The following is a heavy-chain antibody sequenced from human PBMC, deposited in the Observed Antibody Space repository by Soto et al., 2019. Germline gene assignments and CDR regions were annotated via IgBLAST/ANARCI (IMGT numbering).Heavy chain of an antibody. J-gene: IGHJ4*02. D-gene: IGHD6-13*01. CDR2: IRSRSTDT. CDR1: GFTLNDYN. CDR3: ARIPFAAAGRTPDY. V-gene: IGHV3-11*05. Sequence: QVQLVESGGGLVKPGGSLRLSCAASGFTLNDYNMSWIRQGPGKGLGWGSYIRSRSTDTNYADSLKGRFTISRDNAKNSLHLQMNILRAENTAVYYGARIPFAAAGRTPDYWGQGTLVTVSS.